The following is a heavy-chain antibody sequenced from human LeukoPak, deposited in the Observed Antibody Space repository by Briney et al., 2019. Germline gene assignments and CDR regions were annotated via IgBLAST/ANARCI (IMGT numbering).Heavy chain of an antibody. Sequence: GGSRRLSCAASGFTFSSYAMSWVRQAPDKGLEWVSGIGGSADNTHYADSVKGRFTISRDRSRNTLDLQMNSLRAEDTAVYYCARTPTFYDVLTGYSNDYWGQGTLVTVSS. V-gene: IGHV3-23*01. CDR1: GFTFSSYA. CDR3: ARTPTFYDVLTGYSNDY. J-gene: IGHJ4*02. D-gene: IGHD3-9*01. CDR2: IGGSADNT.